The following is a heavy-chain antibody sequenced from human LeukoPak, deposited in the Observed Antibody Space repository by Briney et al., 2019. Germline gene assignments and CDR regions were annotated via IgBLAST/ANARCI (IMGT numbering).Heavy chain of an antibody. CDR1: GGSISSGGYS. J-gene: IGHJ3*02. D-gene: IGHD3-22*01. Sequence: PSETLSLTCAVSGGSISSGGYSWSWIRQPPGKGLVWIGYIYHSGSTYYNPSLKSRVTISVDRSKNQFSLKLSSVTAADTAVYYCAREGGYLLTQGAFDIWGQGTMVTVSS. CDR2: IYHSGST. CDR3: AREGGYLLTQGAFDI. V-gene: IGHV4-30-2*01.